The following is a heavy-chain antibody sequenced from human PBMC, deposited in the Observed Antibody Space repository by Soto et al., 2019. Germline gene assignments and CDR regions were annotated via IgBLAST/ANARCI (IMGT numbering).Heavy chain of an antibody. CDR2: INPSGGST. CDR1: GYTLTSYY. J-gene: IGHJ5*02. D-gene: IGHD3-22*01. Sequence: GASVKVSCKASGYTLTSYYMHWVRQAPGQGLEWMGIINPSGGSTSYAQKFQGRVTMTRDTSTSTVYMELSSLRSEDTAVYYCARGTNTYYYDSSGYYRWFDPWGQGTLVTVSS. CDR3: ARGTNTYYYDSSGYYRWFDP. V-gene: IGHV1-46*01.